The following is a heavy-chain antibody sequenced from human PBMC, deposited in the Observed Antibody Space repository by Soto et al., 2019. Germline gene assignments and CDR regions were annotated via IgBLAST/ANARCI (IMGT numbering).Heavy chain of an antibody. CDR2: INSDGSST. CDR1: GFTFSIYW. CDR3: AREYYDILTGPIDY. Sequence: PRGSLVVSCATSGFTFSIYWMHWVRQAPGKGLVWVSRINSDGSSTSYADSVNGRFTISIDNAKNTLYLQMNSLRAEDTAVYYCAREYYDILTGPIDYWGQGTMVTVSS. V-gene: IGHV3-74*01. J-gene: IGHJ4*02. D-gene: IGHD3-9*01.